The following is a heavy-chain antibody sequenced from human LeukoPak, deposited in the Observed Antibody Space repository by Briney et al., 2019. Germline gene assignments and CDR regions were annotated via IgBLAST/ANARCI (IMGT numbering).Heavy chain of an antibody. D-gene: IGHD6-19*01. CDR1: GFTFSTYA. Sequence: GGSLRPSCAASGFTFSTYAMSWVRQAPGKGLEWVSTISGSGVYTYYADSVKGRFTISRDNSKSTLYLQMNSLRAEDTAIYYCAKAVASGRSFDYWGQGTLVTVSS. J-gene: IGHJ4*02. CDR3: AKAVASGRSFDY. V-gene: IGHV3-23*01. CDR2: ISGSGVYT.